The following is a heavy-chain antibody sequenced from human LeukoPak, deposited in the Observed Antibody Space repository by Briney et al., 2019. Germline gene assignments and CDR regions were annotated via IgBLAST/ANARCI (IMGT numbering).Heavy chain of an antibody. CDR1: GFTFSSYN. Sequence: KTGGSLRLSCAASGFTFSSYNMNWVRQAPGKGLEWVSSISGSSSYTFYADSVKGRFTISRDNAKNSLYLQMNSLRAEDTAVYYCERGDGGSFDYWGQGTLVTVSS. CDR3: ERGDGGSFDY. J-gene: IGHJ4*02. D-gene: IGHD2-21*02. V-gene: IGHV3-21*01. CDR2: ISGSSSYT.